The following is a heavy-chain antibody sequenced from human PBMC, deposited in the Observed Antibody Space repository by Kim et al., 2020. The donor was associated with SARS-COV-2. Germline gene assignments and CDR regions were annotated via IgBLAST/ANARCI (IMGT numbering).Heavy chain of an antibody. Sequence: GGSLRLSCAASGFSVSTSCMSWVRQAPGKGLEWVSVLCSAGSRSYADSVKGRFTISRDDSRNTLYLQMNSLRVEDTAVYYCAGSQGDYWGQGTLVTVSS. CDR1: GFSVSTSC. CDR2: LCSAGSR. CDR3: AGSQGDY. V-gene: IGHV3-53*01. J-gene: IGHJ4*02.